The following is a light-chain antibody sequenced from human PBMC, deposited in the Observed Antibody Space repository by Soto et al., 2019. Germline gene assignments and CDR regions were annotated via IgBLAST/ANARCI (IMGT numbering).Light chain of an antibody. CDR3: QQRSNCS. V-gene: IGKV3-11*01. Sequence: EIVLTQSPATLSLPPGERATLSCRASQSVSSYLAWYQQKPGQAPRLLIYDASNRATGIPARFSGSGSGTDFTLTISSLEPEDFAVYYCQQRSNCSFGPGTKVDIK. J-gene: IGKJ3*01. CDR1: QSVSSY. CDR2: DAS.